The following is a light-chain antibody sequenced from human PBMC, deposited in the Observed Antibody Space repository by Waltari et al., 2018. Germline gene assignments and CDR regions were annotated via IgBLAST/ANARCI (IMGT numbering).Light chain of an antibody. J-gene: IGKJ4*01. Sequence: DILLTQSPSFLSASVGDRVTITCRASQGISTYLAWFQQEPGKPPKLLIYGASTLQNGVPSRFRGSGSGTEFILTISSLQPEDFATYYCEQLNSYPFTFGGGTKVEIK. CDR3: EQLNSYPFT. CDR1: QGISTY. V-gene: IGKV1-9*01. CDR2: GAS.